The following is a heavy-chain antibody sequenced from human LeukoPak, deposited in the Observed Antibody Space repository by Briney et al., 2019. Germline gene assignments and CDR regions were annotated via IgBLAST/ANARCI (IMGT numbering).Heavy chain of an antibody. Sequence: GASVKVSCKASGYTFTGYYMHWVRQAPGQGLEWMGWINPDSGGTNYAQKFQGGVTMTRDTSISTAYMELTRLRSDDTAVYYCAIQSPGLHYYDSSGYTFDYWGQGTLVTVSS. CDR3: AIQSPGLHYYDSSGYTFDY. J-gene: IGHJ4*02. CDR2: INPDSGGT. D-gene: IGHD3-22*01. V-gene: IGHV1-2*02. CDR1: GYTFTGYY.